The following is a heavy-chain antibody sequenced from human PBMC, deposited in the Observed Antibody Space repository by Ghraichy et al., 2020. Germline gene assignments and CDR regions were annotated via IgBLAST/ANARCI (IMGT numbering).Heavy chain of an antibody. CDR1: GFTFSNAW. J-gene: IGHJ3*02. CDR3: HTARGSYYPLWAFDI. V-gene: IGHV3-15*01. CDR2: IKSKTDGGTT. Sequence: GGSLRLSCAASGFTFSNAWMSWVRQAPGKGLEWVGRIKSKTDGGTTDYAAPVKGRFTISRDDSKNTLYLQMNSLKTEDTAVYYCHTARGSYYPLWAFDIWGQGTMVTVSS. D-gene: IGHD1-26*01.